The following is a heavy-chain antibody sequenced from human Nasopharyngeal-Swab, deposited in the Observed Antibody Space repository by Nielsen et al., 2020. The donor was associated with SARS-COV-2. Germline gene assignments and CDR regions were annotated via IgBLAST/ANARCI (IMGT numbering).Heavy chain of an antibody. J-gene: IGHJ6*02. Sequence: GGSLRLSCAASGFTFSSYAMHWVRQAPGKGLEWVAVISHDGSNKYYADSVKGRFTISRDNSKNTLYLQMNSLRAEDTAVYYCAKDFSGSYGGMDVWGQGTTVTVSS. V-gene: IGHV3-30*04. CDR1: GFTFSSYA. CDR3: AKDFSGSYGGMDV. D-gene: IGHD1-26*01. CDR2: ISHDGSNK.